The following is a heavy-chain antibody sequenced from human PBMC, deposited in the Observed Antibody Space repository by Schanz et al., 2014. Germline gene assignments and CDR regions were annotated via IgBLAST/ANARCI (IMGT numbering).Heavy chain of an antibody. D-gene: IGHD6-19*01. V-gene: IGHV3-23*01. CDR2: LSGSGGST. Sequence: EVQLLESGGGLVQPGGSLRLSCGGSGFTFSSYAMSWVRQAPGKGLEWVSALSGSGGSTYYADSVKGRFTISRDNSKNILYLQMNSLRAEDTAIYYCAKLSSSGRLAGYFDYWGQGALVTVSS. J-gene: IGHJ4*02. CDR1: GFTFSSYA. CDR3: AKLSSSGRLAGYFDY.